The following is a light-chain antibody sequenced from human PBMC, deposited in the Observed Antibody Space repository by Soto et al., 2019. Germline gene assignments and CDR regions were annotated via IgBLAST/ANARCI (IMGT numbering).Light chain of an antibody. J-gene: IGKJ1*01. V-gene: IGKV3-20*01. CDR2: GAS. CDR1: QSVSSSY. CDR3: QQYGSSPRT. Sequence: EIVLTQSPGTLSLSLGERATLSCRASQSVSSSYLAWYQQKPGQAPRLLIYGASSRATGIPDRLSGSGSGTDFTLTISRLEPEDFAVYYCQQYGSSPRTFGQGTKVEIK.